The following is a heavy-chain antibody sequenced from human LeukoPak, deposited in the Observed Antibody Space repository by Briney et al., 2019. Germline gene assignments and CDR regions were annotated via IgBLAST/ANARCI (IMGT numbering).Heavy chain of an antibody. V-gene: IGHV4-59*06. Sequence: RSSETLSLTCTVSAGSISSYYWSWIRQHPGKGLEWIGYIYYSGSTYYNPSLKSRVTISVDTSKNQFSLKLSSVTAADTAVYYCASELTYDSSGYYAFDIWGQGTMVTVSS. D-gene: IGHD3-22*01. CDR1: AGSISSYY. CDR2: IYYSGST. J-gene: IGHJ3*02. CDR3: ASELTYDSSGYYAFDI.